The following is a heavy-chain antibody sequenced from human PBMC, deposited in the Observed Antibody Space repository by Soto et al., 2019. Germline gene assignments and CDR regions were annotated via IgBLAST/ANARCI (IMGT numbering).Heavy chain of an antibody. J-gene: IGHJ5*02. CDR2: IPYDGSNK. CDR1: GFTFSSYG. V-gene: IGHV3-30*18. D-gene: IGHD4-17*01. Sequence: PGGSLRLSCAASGFTFSSYGMHWVRQAPGKGLEWVAVIPYDGSNKYYADSVKGRFTISRDNSKNTLYLQMNSLRAEDTAVYYCAKTNGDYVGWFDPWGQGTLVTVSS. CDR3: AKTNGDYVGWFDP.